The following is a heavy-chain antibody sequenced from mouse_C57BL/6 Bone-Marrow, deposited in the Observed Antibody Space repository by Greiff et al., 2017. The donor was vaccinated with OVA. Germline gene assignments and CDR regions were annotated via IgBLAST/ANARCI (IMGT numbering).Heavy chain of an antibody. CDR1: GYTFTSYW. D-gene: IGHD2-3*01. CDR2: IHPNSGST. J-gene: IGHJ4*01. Sequence: QVQLQQPGAELVKPGASVKLSCKASGYTFTSYWMHWVKQRPGQGLEWIGMIHPNSGSTNYNEKFKSKATLTVDKSSSTAYMQLSSLTSEDSAVYYCARGWLIHNYAMDYWGQGTSVTVSS. V-gene: IGHV1-64*01. CDR3: ARGWLIHNYAMDY.